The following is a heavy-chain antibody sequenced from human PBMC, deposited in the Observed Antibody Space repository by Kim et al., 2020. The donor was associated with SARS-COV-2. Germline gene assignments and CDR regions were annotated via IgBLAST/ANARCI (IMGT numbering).Heavy chain of an antibody. D-gene: IGHD3-10*01. CDR2: IYYSGST. Sequence: SETLSLTCTVSGGSISSGGYYWSWIRQHPGKGLEWIGYIYYSGSTYYNPSLKSRVTISVDTSKNQFSLKLSSVTAADTAVYYCARDREGRYYYGSGSSTNYYYYYGMDVWGQGTTVTVSS. CDR1: GGSISSGGYY. J-gene: IGHJ6*02. V-gene: IGHV4-31*03. CDR3: ARDREGRYYYGSGSSTNYYYYYGMDV.